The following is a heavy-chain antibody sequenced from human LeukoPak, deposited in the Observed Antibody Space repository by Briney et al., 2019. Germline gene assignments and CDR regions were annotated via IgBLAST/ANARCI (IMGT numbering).Heavy chain of an antibody. CDR1: GGSISSYY. Sequence: SETLSLTCTASGGSISSYYWSWIRQPPGKGLEWIGYIYYSGSTNYNPSLKSRVTISVDTSKNQFSLKLSSVTAADTAVYYCARGPGDAKIYYFDYWGQGTLVTVSS. CDR2: IYYSGST. CDR3: ARGPGDAKIYYFDY. D-gene: IGHD2-21*02. J-gene: IGHJ4*02. V-gene: IGHV4-59*08.